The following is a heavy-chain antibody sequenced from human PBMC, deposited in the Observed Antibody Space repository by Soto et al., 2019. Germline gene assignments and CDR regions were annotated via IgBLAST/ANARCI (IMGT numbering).Heavy chain of an antibody. CDR2: VYHTGRT. CDR1: GVSFKSGSFS. J-gene: IGHJ4*02. V-gene: IGHV4-61*01. CDR3: ARDFAYFDS. Sequence: SGTLSLTCTVSGVSFKSGSFSWSWIRQPPGKGLEWIGYVYHTGRTSYNPSLKSRVSISMDTSKNQFSLNLDSVTAADTAVYFCARDFAYFDSWGQGTLVTVSS. D-gene: IGHD3-3*01.